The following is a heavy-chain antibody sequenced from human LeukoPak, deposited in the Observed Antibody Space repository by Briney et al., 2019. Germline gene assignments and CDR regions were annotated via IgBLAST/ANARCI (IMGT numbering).Heavy chain of an antibody. D-gene: IGHD3-22*01. CDR1: GFTFSRYW. V-gene: IGHV3-7*01. Sequence: GGSLRLSCAASGFTFSRYWMSWVRQAPGKGLEWVAKIKQEGSEKYYVDSVKGRFTISRDSAKNSLYLQMNSLRVEDTAVYYCARGAFDYYDSSGYGYAFDIWGQGTMVTVSS. CDR3: ARGAFDYYDSSGYGYAFDI. CDR2: IKQEGSEK. J-gene: IGHJ3*02.